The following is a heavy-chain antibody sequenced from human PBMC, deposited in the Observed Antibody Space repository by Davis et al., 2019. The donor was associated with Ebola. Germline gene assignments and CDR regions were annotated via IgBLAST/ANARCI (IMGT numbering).Heavy chain of an antibody. CDR3: VKDRGRFGGIIGIMEC. D-gene: IGHD3-16*02. Sequence: GGSLRLSCPASGFTFSDYYMSWILPAPGKGLERVSYISSSGSTIYYANSVKGRFTISRDNAKNSLYLQMNSLRAEDTAVYFCVKDRGRFGGIIGIMECWGQGTLVTVSS. V-gene: IGHV3-11*01. CDR1: GFTFSDYY. CDR2: ISSSGSTI. J-gene: IGHJ4*02.